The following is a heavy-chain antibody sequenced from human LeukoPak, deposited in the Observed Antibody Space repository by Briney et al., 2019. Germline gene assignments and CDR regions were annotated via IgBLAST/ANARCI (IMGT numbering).Heavy chain of an antibody. D-gene: IGHD2-2*01. V-gene: IGHV1-18*01. Sequence: GASVKVSCKASGYTFTSYGISWVRQAPGQGLEWMGWISAYNCNTNYAQKLQGRVTMTTDTSTSTAYMELRSLRSDDTAVYYCARDSPGYCSSTSCYGAYYYYYMDVWGKGTTVTVSS. J-gene: IGHJ6*03. CDR1: GYTFTSYG. CDR2: ISAYNCNT. CDR3: ARDSPGYCSSTSCYGAYYYYYMDV.